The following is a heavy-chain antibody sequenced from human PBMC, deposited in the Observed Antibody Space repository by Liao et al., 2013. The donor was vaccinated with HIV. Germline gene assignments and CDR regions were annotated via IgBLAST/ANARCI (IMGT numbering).Heavy chain of an antibody. J-gene: IGHJ3*02. D-gene: IGHD5-24*01. CDR2: INHSGST. CDR3: ARRDGDNLGDAFDI. V-gene: IGHV4-34*01. Sequence: QVQLQQWGAGLLKPSETLSLTCAVYGESFSGYYWSWIRQPPGKGLEWIGEINHSGSTNYNPSLKSRVTISVDTSKNQLSLKLSSVTAADTAVYYCARRDGDNLGDAFDIWGQGTMVIVSS. CDR1: GESFSGYY.